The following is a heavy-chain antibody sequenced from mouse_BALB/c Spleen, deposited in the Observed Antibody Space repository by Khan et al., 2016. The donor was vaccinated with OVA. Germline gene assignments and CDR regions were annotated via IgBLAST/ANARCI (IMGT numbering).Heavy chain of an antibody. CDR2: IWGDGST. J-gene: IGHJ4*01. CDR3: ARADYGNYREAMDY. Sequence: QVQLKESGPGLVAPSQSLSITCTVSGFSLTGYGVNWVRQPPGKGLEWLGMIWGDGSTDYNSALKSRLSISKDNSKSQVFLKMNSLQTDDTAMYYCARADYGNYREAMDYWGQGTSVTGSS. D-gene: IGHD2-1*01. CDR1: GFSLTGYG. V-gene: IGHV2-6-7*01.